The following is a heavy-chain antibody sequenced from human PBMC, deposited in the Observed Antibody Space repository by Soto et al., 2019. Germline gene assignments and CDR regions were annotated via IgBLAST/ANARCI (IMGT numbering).Heavy chain of an antibody. CDR2: INPNSGGT. J-gene: IGHJ4*02. V-gene: IGHV1-2*04. CDR3: ARGDGYCSGGSCYSLIDY. D-gene: IGHD2-15*01. CDR1: GYTFTGYY. Sequence: ASVKVSCKASGYTFTGYYMHWVRQAPGQGLEWMGWINPNSGGTNYAQKFQGWVTMTRDTSISTAYMELSRLRSDDTAVYYCARGDGYCSGGSCYSLIDYWGQGTLVTVSS.